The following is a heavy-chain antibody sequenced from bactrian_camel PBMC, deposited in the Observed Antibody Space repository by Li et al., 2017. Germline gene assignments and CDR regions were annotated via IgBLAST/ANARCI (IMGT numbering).Heavy chain of an antibody. D-gene: IGHD2*01. CDR2: IATGSGNT. J-gene: IGHJ4*01. Sequence: HVQLVESGGGSVQAGGSLRLSCAASGYTYNRNCMAWFRQAPGKEREGVARIATGSGNTYYADSVKGRFTISQDNAKNTVYLQMNSLKPEDTAMYYCAARGPYCYTKLSVRDSTYWGQGTQVTV. CDR1: GYTYNRNC. CDR3: AARGPYCYTKLSVRDSTY. V-gene: IGHV3S1*01.